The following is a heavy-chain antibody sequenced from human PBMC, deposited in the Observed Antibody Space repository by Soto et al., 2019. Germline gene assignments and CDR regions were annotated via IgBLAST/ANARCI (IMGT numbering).Heavy chain of an antibody. J-gene: IGHJ4*02. CDR3: ARGPRYRFDY. CDR2: VNHSGST. V-gene: IGHV4-34*01. Sequence: PSETLSLTCAVYGGSFSGYYWSWIRQPPGKGLEWIGEVNHSGSTNYNPSLKSRVTISVDTSKNQFSLKLSSVTAADTAVYYCARGPRYRFDYWGQGTLVTAPQ. CDR1: GGSFSGYY. D-gene: IGHD3-9*01.